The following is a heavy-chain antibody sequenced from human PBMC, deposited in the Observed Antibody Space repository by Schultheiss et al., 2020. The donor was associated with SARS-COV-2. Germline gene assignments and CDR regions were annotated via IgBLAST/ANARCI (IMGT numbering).Heavy chain of an antibody. Sequence: SVKVSCKASGGTFSSYAISWVRQAPGQGLEWMGGIIPIFGTANYAQKFQGRVTMTRDTSISTAYMELSRLRSDDTAVYYCARGYYDSSGYRYNWFDPWGQGTLVTVSS. CDR3: ARGYYDSSGYRYNWFDP. CDR2: IIPIFGTA. CDR1: GGTFSSYA. J-gene: IGHJ5*02. D-gene: IGHD3-22*01. V-gene: IGHV1-69*05.